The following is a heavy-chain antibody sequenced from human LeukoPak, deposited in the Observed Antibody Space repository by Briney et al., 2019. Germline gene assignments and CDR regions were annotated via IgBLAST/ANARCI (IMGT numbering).Heavy chain of an antibody. Sequence: PSETLCHSCTVSGGSFSSSTHFWGWIRQPPGKGLEWIGSISYGGSAYYNPSLKSRVTISVDTSKNQFSLKLTSVSAADTAMYYCARRGWTGGYTCPAFDVWGQRPMPRVSS. CDR3: ARRGWTGGYTCPAFDV. J-gene: IGHJ3*01. V-gene: IGHV4-39*01. D-gene: IGHD3/OR15-3a*01. CDR1: GGSFSSSTHF. CDR2: ISYGGSA.